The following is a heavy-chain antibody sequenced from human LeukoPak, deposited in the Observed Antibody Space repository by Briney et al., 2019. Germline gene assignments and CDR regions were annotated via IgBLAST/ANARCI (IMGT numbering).Heavy chain of an antibody. CDR3: ARDDPRSSGSYYNY. V-gene: IGHV3-21*01. CDR2: ISSSSSYI. CDR1: GLTFSSYS. J-gene: IGHJ4*02. D-gene: IGHD3-10*01. Sequence: GGSLRLSCAAAGLTFSSYSMNWVRQAPGKGLEWVSSISSSSSYIYYADSVKGRFTISRDNSKNSLYLQMNSLSAEDTAVYYCARDDPRSSGSYYNYWGQGTLVTVSS.